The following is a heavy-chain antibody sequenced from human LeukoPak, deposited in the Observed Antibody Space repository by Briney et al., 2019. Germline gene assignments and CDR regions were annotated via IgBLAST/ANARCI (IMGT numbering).Heavy chain of an antibody. CDR1: GYIFTGYY. J-gene: IGHJ5*02. Sequence: ASVKVSCKASGYIFTGYYMHWVRQAPGQGLEWMGWINPNSGDTNYAQKFQGRVTMTRDTSISTAYMELSSLRSEDTAVYYCAGGSGYAEWFDPWGQGTLVTVSS. CDR3: AGGSGYAEWFDP. V-gene: IGHV1-2*02. D-gene: IGHD3-10*01. CDR2: INPNSGDT.